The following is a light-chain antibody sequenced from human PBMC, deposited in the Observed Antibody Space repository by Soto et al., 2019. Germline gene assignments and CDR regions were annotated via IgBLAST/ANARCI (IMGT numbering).Light chain of an antibody. CDR1: QSVSSSY. CDR2: GAS. J-gene: IGKJ5*01. CDR3: QQYGSSPPT. Sequence: EIVLTQSPGTLSLSPGKRATLSCRASQSVSSSYLAWYQQKPGQAPRLLIYGASSRATGIPDRFSGSGSGTDFTLTISRLEPEDFAMYYCQQYGSSPPTFGQGTRLEIK. V-gene: IGKV3-20*01.